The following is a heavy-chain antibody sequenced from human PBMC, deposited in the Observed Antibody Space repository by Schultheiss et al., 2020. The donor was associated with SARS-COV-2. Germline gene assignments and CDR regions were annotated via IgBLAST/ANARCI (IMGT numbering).Heavy chain of an antibody. CDR2: ISYDGSNK. CDR3: ARGGNAVRWYLDP. D-gene: IGHD4-23*01. V-gene: IGHV3-30-3*01. Sequence: GGSLRLSCAASGFTFSSYAMHWVRQAPGKGLEWVAVISYDGSNKYYADSVKGRFTISRDNSKNTLYLQMNSLRAEDTAVYYCARGGNAVRWYLDPWGQGTLVTVSS. J-gene: IGHJ5*02. CDR1: GFTFSSYA.